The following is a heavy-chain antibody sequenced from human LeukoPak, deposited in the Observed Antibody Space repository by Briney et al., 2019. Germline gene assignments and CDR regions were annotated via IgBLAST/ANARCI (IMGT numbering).Heavy chain of an antibody. J-gene: IGHJ6*02. CDR3: ARHPDCSGGSCYLGRYYYYGMDV. D-gene: IGHD2-15*01. CDR1: GGSISSYY. V-gene: IGHV4-59*08. CDR2: IYYSGST. Sequence: PSETLSLTCTVSGGSISSYYWSWIRQPPGKGLEWIGYIYYSGSTNYNPSLKSQVTISVDTSKNQFSLKLSSVTAADTAVYYCARHPDCSGGSCYLGRYYYYGMDVWGQGTTVTVSS.